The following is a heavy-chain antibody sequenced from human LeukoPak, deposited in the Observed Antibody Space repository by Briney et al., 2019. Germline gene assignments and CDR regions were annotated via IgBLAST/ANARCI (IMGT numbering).Heavy chain of an antibody. Sequence: GGSLRLSCTASGFTFGDYDMSWFRQAPGKGLEWVGFIRSKAYGGTTEYAASVKGRFTISRDDSKSIAYLQMNSLKTEDTAVYYCTRKYSSSWYEGFDPWGQGTLVTVSS. J-gene: IGHJ5*02. CDR2: IRSKAYGGTT. CDR3: TRKYSSSWYEGFDP. D-gene: IGHD6-13*01. V-gene: IGHV3-49*03. CDR1: GFTFGDYD.